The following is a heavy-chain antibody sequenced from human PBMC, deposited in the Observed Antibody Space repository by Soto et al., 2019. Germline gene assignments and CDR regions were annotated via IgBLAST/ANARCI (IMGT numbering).Heavy chain of an antibody. D-gene: IGHD4-4*01. CDR2: ISISGDDT. Sequence: PGGSLRLSCAASGFTFSSCVMSRVRQAPGKGLEWVSAISISGDDTDYADSVKGRFTISRGNSENTLYLQMDSLRAEDTAVYYCAKGGSNWQYYFDYRGQGTLVTVSS. V-gene: IGHV3-23*01. J-gene: IGHJ4*02. CDR1: GFTFSSCV. CDR3: AKGGSNWQYYFDY.